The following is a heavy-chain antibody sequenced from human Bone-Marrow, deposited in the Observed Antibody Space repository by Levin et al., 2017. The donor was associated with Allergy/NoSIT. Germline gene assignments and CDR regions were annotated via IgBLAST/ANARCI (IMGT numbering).Heavy chain of an antibody. Sequence: PSETLSLTCTVSGASISTKYWSWIRQPAGKGLEWIGRIYNSGSGSTNYNPSLKSRVTMSLDTSNNQFSLRLSSVTAADTADYYCVGGGGLAMDEYFDYWGQGILVIVSS. CDR3: VGGGGLAMDEYFDY. D-gene: IGHD5-18*01. V-gene: IGHV4-4*07. CDR2: IYNSGSGST. CDR1: GASISTKY. J-gene: IGHJ4*02.